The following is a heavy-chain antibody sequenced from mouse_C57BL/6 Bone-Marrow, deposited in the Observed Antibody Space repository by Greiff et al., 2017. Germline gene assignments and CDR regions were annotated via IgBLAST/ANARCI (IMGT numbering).Heavy chain of an antibody. CDR2: ISSCCSYT. Sequence: EVQGGEGGGHGGKAGGSLPLYCSSSFFPFLLSFLSFFLPTPYNMLYFFATISSCCSYTYYPDSVKGRFTISRDNAKNTLYLQMSSLKSEDTAMYYCARRGLLRSLYYFDYWGQGTTLTVSS. CDR3: ARRGLLRSLYYFDY. CDR1: FFPFLLSF. D-gene: IGHD1-1*01. V-gene: IGHV5-6*01. J-gene: IGHJ2*01.